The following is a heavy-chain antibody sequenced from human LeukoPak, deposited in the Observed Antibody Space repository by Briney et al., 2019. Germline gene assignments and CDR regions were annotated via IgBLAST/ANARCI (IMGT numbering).Heavy chain of an antibody. CDR1: GYNLSELS. Sequence: ASVKVSCKVSGYNLSELSMHWVRQAPGKGLEWMGGFDPADGATIYAQKFQGRVSMTEDTSTDTAYMELSSLRSEDTAVYYCANLLLEILVGSGVHGRDVWGQGTTVTVSS. J-gene: IGHJ6*02. V-gene: IGHV1-24*01. CDR2: FDPADGAT. CDR3: ANLLLEILVGSGVHGRDV. D-gene: IGHD1-26*01.